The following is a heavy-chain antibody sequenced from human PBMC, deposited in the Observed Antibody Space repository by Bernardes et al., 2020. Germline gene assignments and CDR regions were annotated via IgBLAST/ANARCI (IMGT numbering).Heavy chain of an antibody. J-gene: IGHJ6*02. CDR1: GGSISSSSYY. CDR2: IYYSGST. V-gene: IGHV4-39*01. D-gene: IGHD2-2*02. CDR3: ARHGRYCSSTSCYSSYYGMDV. Sequence: SETLSLTCTVSGGSISSSSYYWGWIRQPPGKGLEWIGSIYYSGSTYYNPSLKSRVTISVDTSKNQFSLKLSSVTAADTAVYYCARHGRYCSSTSCYSSYYGMDVWGQGTTVTVSS.